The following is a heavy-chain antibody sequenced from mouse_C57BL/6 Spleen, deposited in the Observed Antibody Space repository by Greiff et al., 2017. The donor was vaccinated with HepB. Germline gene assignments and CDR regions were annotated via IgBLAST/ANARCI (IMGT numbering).Heavy chain of an antibody. D-gene: IGHD3-2*02. CDR2: IYPGSGCT. Sequence: QVQLQQPGAELVKPGASVKMSCKASGYTFTSYWITWVKQRPGQGLEWIGGIYPGSGCTNYNEKFKSKATVTVDTSSSTAYVQLSSLTSEDSAVYDCERQQLRLFAYWGQGTLVTVSA. CDR3: ERQQLRLFAY. V-gene: IGHV1-55*01. CDR1: GYTFTSYW. J-gene: IGHJ3*01.